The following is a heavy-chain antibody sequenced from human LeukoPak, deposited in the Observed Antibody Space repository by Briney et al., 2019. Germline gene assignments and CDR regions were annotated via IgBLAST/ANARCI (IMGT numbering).Heavy chain of an antibody. Sequence: SVKVSCKASGGTFSSYAISWVRQAPGQGLEWMGGIIPIFGTANYAQNLQGRVTMTTDTSTSTAYMELRSLRSDDTAVYYCARTIAVAGTAPFDYWGQGTLVTVSS. CDR2: IIPIFGTA. CDR1: GGTFSSYA. J-gene: IGHJ4*02. V-gene: IGHV1-69*05. D-gene: IGHD6-19*01. CDR3: ARTIAVAGTAPFDY.